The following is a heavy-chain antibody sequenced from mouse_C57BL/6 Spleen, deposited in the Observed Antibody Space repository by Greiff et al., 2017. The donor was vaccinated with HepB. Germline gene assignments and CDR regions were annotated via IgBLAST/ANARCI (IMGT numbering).Heavy chain of an antibody. Sequence: VQLQQSGPELVKPGASVKISCKASGYAFSSSWMNWVKQRPGKGLEWIGRIYPGDGDTNYNGKFKGKATLTADKSSSTAYMQLSSLTSEDSAVYFCASRDYGSSYPYDFDDWGQGTTLTVSS. CDR2: IYPGDGDT. J-gene: IGHJ2*01. CDR1: GYAFSSSW. CDR3: ASRDYGSSYPYDFDD. D-gene: IGHD1-1*01. V-gene: IGHV1-82*01.